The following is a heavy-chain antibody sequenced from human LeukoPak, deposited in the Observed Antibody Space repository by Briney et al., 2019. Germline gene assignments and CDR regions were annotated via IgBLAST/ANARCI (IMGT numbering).Heavy chain of an antibody. CDR1: GGTFSSYA. CDR2: IIPIFGTA. Sequence: ASVKVSCKASGGTFSSYAISWVRQAPGQGLEWMGGIIPIFGTANYAQKFQGRVTITADESTSTAYMELSSLRSEDTAVYYCARDRYGAAAAIEEGYWGQGTLVTVSS. D-gene: IGHD2-2*02. CDR3: ARDRYGAAAAIEEGY. J-gene: IGHJ4*02. V-gene: IGHV1-69*13.